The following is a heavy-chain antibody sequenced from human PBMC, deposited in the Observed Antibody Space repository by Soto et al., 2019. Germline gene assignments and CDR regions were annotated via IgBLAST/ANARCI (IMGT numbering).Heavy chain of an antibody. CDR3: ARGVTTFLGVLLSLDN. Sequence: QVQLVQSGAEVKMPGASVKVSCKASGYIFTTYTIHWVRQAPGQRLQWMGWINAGNGNTKYSQKFQCRVTITRDTSASTAYMELSSLRSEDTAVYYCARGVTTFLGVLLSLDNWGLGTLVTVSS. CDR2: INAGNGNT. J-gene: IGHJ4*02. CDR1: GYIFTTYT. D-gene: IGHD3-3*02. V-gene: IGHV1-3*01.